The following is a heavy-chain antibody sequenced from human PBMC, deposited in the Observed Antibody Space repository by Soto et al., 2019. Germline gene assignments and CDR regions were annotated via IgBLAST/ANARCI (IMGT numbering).Heavy chain of an antibody. Sequence: PGGFLRLSCAASGFTFSDYYMSWIRQAPGKGLEWVSYISSSGSTIYYADSVKGRFTISRDNAKNSLYLQMNSLRAEDTAVYYCAREHSFGWLRLGGGMDVWGKGTTVTVSS. J-gene: IGHJ6*04. V-gene: IGHV3-11*01. CDR3: AREHSFGWLRLGGGMDV. D-gene: IGHD5-12*01. CDR2: ISSSGSTI. CDR1: GFTFSDYY.